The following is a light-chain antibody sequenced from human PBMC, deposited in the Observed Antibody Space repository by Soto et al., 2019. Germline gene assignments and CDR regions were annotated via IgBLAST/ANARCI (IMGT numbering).Light chain of an antibody. J-gene: IGKJ4*01. CDR1: QSIDKY. CDR3: QQSYSTPSLT. V-gene: IGKV1-39*01. Sequence: DLQMTQSPSSLSASVGDRVTITCRASQSIDKYVNWYQQKPGKGPNLLIYAASNLRTGVPSRFSGSGSGTDFTLTISSLLPEDFATYFCQQSYSTPSLTFGGGTKVEIK. CDR2: AAS.